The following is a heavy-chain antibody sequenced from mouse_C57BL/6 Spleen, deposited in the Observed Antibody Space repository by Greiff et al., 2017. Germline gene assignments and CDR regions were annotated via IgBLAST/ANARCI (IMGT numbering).Heavy chain of an antibody. CDR1: GYSITSGYY. V-gene: IGHV3-6*01. D-gene: IGHD1-1*01. J-gene: IGHJ3*01. Sequence: VQLQQSGPGLVKPSQSLSLTCSVTGYSITSGYYWNWIRQFPGNKLEWMGYISYDGSNNYNPSLKNRISITRDTSKNQFFLKLNSVTTEDTATXYCARHIYYYGSSPAWFAYWGQGTLVTVSA. CDR3: ARHIYYYGSSPAWFAY. CDR2: ISYDGSN.